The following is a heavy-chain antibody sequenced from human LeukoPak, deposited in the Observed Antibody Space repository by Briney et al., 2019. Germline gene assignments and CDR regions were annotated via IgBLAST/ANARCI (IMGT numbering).Heavy chain of an antibody. V-gene: IGHV1-18*01. D-gene: IGHD2-2*01. Sequence: ASVKVSCKASGYTFSSYGISWVRQAPGQGLEWMGWISAYSGNTNYAQMVQGRVTMTTDTSTSTAYMEVRSLRSDDTAMYYCARDVGDIVTIPAAISVPWGQGTLVTVSS. J-gene: IGHJ5*02. CDR2: ISAYSGNT. CDR3: ARDVGDIVTIPAAISVP. CDR1: GYTFSSYG.